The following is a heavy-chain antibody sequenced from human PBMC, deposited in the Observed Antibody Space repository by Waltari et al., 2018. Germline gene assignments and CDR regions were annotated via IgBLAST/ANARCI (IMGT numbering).Heavy chain of an antibody. J-gene: IGHJ4*02. V-gene: IGHV5-51*01. D-gene: IGHD3-10*01. CDR3: ARAIWFGELLGGYFDY. CDR1: GYSFTSYW. CDR2: IYPVDSDT. Sequence: EVQLVQSGAEVKKPGESLKISCKGSGYSFTSYWIGWVRQMPGKGLEWMGIIYPVDSDTRYSPSFQGQVTIAADKSISTAYLQWSSLKASDTAMYYCARAIWFGELLGGYFDYWGQGTLVTVSS.